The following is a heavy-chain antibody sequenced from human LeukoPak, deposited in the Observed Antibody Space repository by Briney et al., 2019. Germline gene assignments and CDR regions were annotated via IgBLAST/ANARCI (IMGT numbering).Heavy chain of an antibody. CDR3: ASTAADFWSDRYYYYMDV. V-gene: IGHV1-69*04. CDR2: IVPKVGVT. D-gene: IGHD3-3*01. CDR1: GGNLKDFA. J-gene: IGHJ6*03. Sequence: HWASVKVSGKASGGNLKDFAISWVRQSPGQGLEWQGRIVPKVGVTNYGQKFQDRVTITADESTSTAYMELSSLRSEDTAVYYCASTAADFWSDRYYYYMDVWGKGTAVTVSS.